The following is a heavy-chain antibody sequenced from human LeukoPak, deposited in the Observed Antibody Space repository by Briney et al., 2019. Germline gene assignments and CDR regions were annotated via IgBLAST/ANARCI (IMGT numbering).Heavy chain of an antibody. D-gene: IGHD2-15*01. CDR2: IYYSGST. J-gene: IGHJ4*02. CDR1: GGSISNYY. V-gene: IGHV4-59*01. Sequence: SETLSLTCNVSGGSISNYYWSWIRQPPRKGLEWIGYIYYSGSTNYNPSLKSRVTISVDTSKNQLSLNLSSVTAADTAVYYRAREDCSGGTCEFDYWGQGTLVTVSS. CDR3: AREDCSGGTCEFDY.